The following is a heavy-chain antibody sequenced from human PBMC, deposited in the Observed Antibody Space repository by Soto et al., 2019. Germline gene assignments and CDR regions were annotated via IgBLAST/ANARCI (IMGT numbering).Heavy chain of an antibody. CDR2: VYFSGTT. Sequence: SETLSLTCTVSGVSISSSAYYWGWIRQPPGNGLEWIGTVYFSGTTFDKPSLKSRVTVSIDTSKNQFSLKLSSVTAADTAVYYCARHGYCSGGRCSRGALDIWGQGTMVT. CDR1: GVSISSSAYY. J-gene: IGHJ3*02. CDR3: ARHGYCSGGRCSRGALDI. V-gene: IGHV4-39*01. D-gene: IGHD2-15*01.